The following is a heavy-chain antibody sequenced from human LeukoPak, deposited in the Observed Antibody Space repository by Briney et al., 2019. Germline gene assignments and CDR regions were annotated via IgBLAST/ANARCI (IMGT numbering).Heavy chain of an antibody. Sequence: SETLSLTCTVTGGSISSYYWSWIRQPPGKGLEWTGYIYTSGSTNYNPSLKSRVTISVDTSKNQFSLKLSSVTAADTAVYYCARESKYDSSGYYYLGDYYYYYYMDVWGKGTTVTVSS. J-gene: IGHJ6*03. V-gene: IGHV4-4*09. CDR2: IYTSGST. CDR3: ARESKYDSSGYYYLGDYYYYYYMDV. D-gene: IGHD3-22*01. CDR1: GGSISSYY.